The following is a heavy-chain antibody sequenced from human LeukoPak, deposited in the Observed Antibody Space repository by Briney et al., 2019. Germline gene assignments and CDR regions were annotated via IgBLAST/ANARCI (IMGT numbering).Heavy chain of an antibody. CDR3: ARRGPSGSYQTSDY. Sequence: PSETLSLTCTVSGGSISSSSYYWGWIRQPPGKGLEWIGSIYYSGSTYYNPSLKSRVTISVDTSKNQFSLKLSSVTAADTAVYYCARRGPSGSYQTSDYWGQGTLVTVSS. J-gene: IGHJ4*02. V-gene: IGHV4-39*01. CDR1: GGSISSSSYY. CDR2: IYYSGST. D-gene: IGHD1-26*01.